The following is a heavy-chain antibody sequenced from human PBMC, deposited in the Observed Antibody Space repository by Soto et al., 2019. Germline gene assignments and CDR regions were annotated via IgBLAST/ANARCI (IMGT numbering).Heavy chain of an antibody. CDR3: ARAGIAAIPSALRDAFDI. CDR1: GGSISSGDYY. Sequence: PSETLSLTCTVSGGSISSGDYYWSWVRQPPGKGLEWIGYIYYSGSTYYNPSLKSRVTISVDTSKNQFSLKLSSVTAADTAVYYCARAGIAAIPSALRDAFDIWGQGTMVTVSS. V-gene: IGHV4-30-4*01. D-gene: IGHD6-13*01. CDR2: IYYSGST. J-gene: IGHJ3*02.